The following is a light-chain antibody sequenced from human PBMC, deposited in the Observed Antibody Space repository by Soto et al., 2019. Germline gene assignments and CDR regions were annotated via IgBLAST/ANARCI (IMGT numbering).Light chain of an antibody. V-gene: IGLV2-23*03. CDR2: EGS. CDR1: SSDVGSYNL. J-gene: IGLJ2*01. Sequence: QSVLTQPASVSGSPGQSITISCTGTSSDVGSYNLVSWYQQHPGKAPKLMIYEGSKRPSGVSNRFSGSKSRNTASLTISGLQAEDEADYYCSSYAGSSTFVVFGGGTKLTVL. CDR3: SSYAGSSTFVV.